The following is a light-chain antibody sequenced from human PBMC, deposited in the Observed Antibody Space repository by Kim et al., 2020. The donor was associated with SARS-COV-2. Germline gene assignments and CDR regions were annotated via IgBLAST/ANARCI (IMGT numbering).Light chain of an antibody. CDR2: GKN. CDR1: SLRSYY. V-gene: IGLV3-19*01. Sequence: ALGQTGSITCQGDSLRSYYASRYHQNPGQAPILVIYGKNNRPSGIPDRFSGSASGNTASLTITGVQAEDEGDFFCNSRDSSGNHVVFGGGTQLTVL. J-gene: IGLJ2*01. CDR3: NSRDSSGNHVV.